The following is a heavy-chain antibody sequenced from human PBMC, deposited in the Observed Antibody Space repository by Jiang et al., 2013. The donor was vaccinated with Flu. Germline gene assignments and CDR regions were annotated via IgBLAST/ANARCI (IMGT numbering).Heavy chain of an antibody. J-gene: IGHJ4*02. CDR2: ISSSGST. CDR3: AGHEFAIATKH. V-gene: IGHV4-39*01. Sequence: GPGLVKPSETFSLTCTVSGGSIDKSNFFWGWIRRPPGKGLEWIGTISSSGSTYYKPSVSSRLTISMDTSKNQISLRLYSVTAADTAVYYCAGHEFAIATKHWGQGTLVTVSS. CDR1: GGSIDKSNFF. D-gene: IGHD2-8*01.